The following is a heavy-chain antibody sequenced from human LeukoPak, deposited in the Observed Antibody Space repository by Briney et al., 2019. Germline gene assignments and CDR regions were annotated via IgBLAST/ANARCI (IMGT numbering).Heavy chain of an antibody. D-gene: IGHD2-15*01. CDR2: ISGTSNTI. CDR1: GFTFSTYS. J-gene: IGHJ6*03. Sequence: GGSLRLSCVASGFTFSTYSMNWVRQAPGKGLEWVSYISGTSNTIYYADSVKGRFTISRDNAKNSLYLQVNSLRAEDTAIYYCAKNGDRGAYCTGGTCYPYFYYYMDVWGKGTTVTI. V-gene: IGHV3-48*01. CDR3: AKNGDRGAYCTGGTCYPYFYYYMDV.